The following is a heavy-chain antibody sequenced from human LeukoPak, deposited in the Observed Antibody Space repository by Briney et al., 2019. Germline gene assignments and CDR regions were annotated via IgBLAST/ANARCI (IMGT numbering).Heavy chain of an antibody. V-gene: IGHV3-21*01. Sequence: GGSLRLSCAAPGFTFSSYNMNWVRQAPGKGLDWVSSISSSSSYIYYADSLKGRFTISRDNAKNSLYLQMNSLRAEDTAVYYCARAAGTWFGESFDYWGQGTLVTVSS. CDR3: ARAAGTWFGESFDY. D-gene: IGHD3-10*01. J-gene: IGHJ4*02. CDR1: GFTFSSYN. CDR2: ISSSSSYI.